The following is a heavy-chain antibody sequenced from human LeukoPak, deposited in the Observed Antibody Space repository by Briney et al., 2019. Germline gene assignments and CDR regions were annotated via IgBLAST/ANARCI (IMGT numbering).Heavy chain of an antibody. CDR3: AETGPTDF. D-gene: IGHD3-9*01. Sequence: GGSLRLSCAASRFSFSSYAFHWVRQAPGKGLEWVAAISHDGTNKHYADSVKGRFTISRDNSKNTLYLQMNSLRAEDTALYYCAETGPTDFWGQGTLVTVSS. V-gene: IGHV3-30*04. CDR1: RFSFSSYA. CDR2: ISHDGTNK. J-gene: IGHJ4*02.